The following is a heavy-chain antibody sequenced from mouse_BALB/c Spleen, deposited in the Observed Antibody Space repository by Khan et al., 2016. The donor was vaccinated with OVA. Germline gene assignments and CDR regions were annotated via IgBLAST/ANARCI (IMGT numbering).Heavy chain of an antibody. Sequence: EVQLVESGPGLVKPSQSLSLTCTVTGYSITSDYAWNWIRQFPGNKQEWMGYISYSGSTSYHPSLKSRISITRDTSKNQFFLQLNSVTTEDTATYYCASRRTYWGQGTSVTVSS. CDR1: GYSITSDYA. CDR3: ASRRTY. J-gene: IGHJ4*01. CDR2: ISYSGST. V-gene: IGHV3-2*02.